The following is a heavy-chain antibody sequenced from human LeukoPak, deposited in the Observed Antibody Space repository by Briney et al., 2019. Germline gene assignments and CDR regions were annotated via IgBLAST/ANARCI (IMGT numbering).Heavy chain of an antibody. V-gene: IGHV3-53*01. D-gene: IGHD3-16*01. Sequence: SGGSLRLSXAASGFTVSSNYMSWVRQAPGKGLEWVSVIYSGGSTYYADSVKGRFTISRDNPKNTLYLQMNSLRAEDTAVYYCAGGGAKTPFDYWGQGTLVTVSS. CDR1: GFTVSSNY. J-gene: IGHJ4*02. CDR3: AGGGAKTPFDY. CDR2: IYSGGST.